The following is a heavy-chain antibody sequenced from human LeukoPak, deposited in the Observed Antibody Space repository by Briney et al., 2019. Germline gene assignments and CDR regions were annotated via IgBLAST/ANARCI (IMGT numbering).Heavy chain of an antibody. CDR2: ISGDGGST. CDR3: AKASIGYSSSWYVYSNYYYYMDV. CDR1: GFTFDDYA. D-gene: IGHD6-13*01. V-gene: IGHV3-43*02. Sequence: GGSLRLSCAGSGFTFDDYARHWVRQAPGEGVEWVSLISGDGGSTYYADSVKGRFTISRAHIKNSLYPPMNTLRTEDTALYYCAKASIGYSSSWYVYSNYYYYMDVWGKGTPVTVSS. J-gene: IGHJ6*03.